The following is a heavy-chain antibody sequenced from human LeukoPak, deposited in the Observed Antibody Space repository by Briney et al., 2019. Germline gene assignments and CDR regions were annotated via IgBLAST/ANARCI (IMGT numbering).Heavy chain of an antibody. J-gene: IGHJ4*02. CDR1: DGAITGYY. Sequence: WETLSLTCTVSDGAITGYYWGWIRQPPGKGLEWIGHIYGNTNYNPSLKSRVTISVDTSKNHLSLRMNSVTAADTAVYYCARGYSTSWTYYFDYWGQGALVTVSS. V-gene: IGHV4-59*01. CDR3: ARGYSTSWTYYFDY. CDR2: IYGNT. D-gene: IGHD6-13*01.